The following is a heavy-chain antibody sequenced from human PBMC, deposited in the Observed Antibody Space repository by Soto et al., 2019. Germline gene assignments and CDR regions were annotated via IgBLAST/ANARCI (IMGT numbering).Heavy chain of an antibody. Sequence: QVQLVQSGAEVKKPGSSVKVSCKASGGTFSSYAISWVRQAPGQGLEWMGGIIPIFGTANYAQKFQGRVTITADESTSTAYMELSSLRSEDTAVYYCARERYCSSTSCYNPGYFRHWGQGTLVTVSS. CDR2: IIPIFGTA. J-gene: IGHJ1*01. CDR1: GGTFSSYA. V-gene: IGHV1-69*01. CDR3: ARERYCSSTSCYNPGYFRH. D-gene: IGHD2-2*02.